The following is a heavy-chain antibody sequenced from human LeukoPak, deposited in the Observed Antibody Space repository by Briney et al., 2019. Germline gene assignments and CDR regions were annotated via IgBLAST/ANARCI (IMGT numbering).Heavy chain of an antibody. CDR2: IKQDESEK. CDR3: VRFRYYVWYWDF. J-gene: IGHJ4*02. D-gene: IGHD3-9*01. Sequence: ETLSLTCTVSGGSISSGGYYWSWVRQAPGKGLEWVANIKQDESEKYYVGSVKGRFSISRDSAKNSLYLQMNSLRAEDTAVYYCVRFRYYVWYWDFWGQGTLVTVSS. V-gene: IGHV3-7*01. CDR1: GGSISSGGYY.